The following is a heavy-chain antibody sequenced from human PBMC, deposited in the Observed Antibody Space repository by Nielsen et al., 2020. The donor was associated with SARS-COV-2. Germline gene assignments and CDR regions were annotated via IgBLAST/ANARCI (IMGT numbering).Heavy chain of an antibody. V-gene: IGHV1-2*06. Sequence: ASVKVSCKASGYTFTGYYMHWVRQAPGQGLEWMGRINPNSGGTNYAQKFQGRVTISADKSISTAYLQWSSLKASDTAMYYCARHGSGYDYALYYYYYMDVWGKGTTVTVSS. CDR3: ARHGSGYDYALYYYYYMDV. J-gene: IGHJ6*03. CDR1: GYTFTGYY. D-gene: IGHD5-12*01. CDR2: INPNSGGT.